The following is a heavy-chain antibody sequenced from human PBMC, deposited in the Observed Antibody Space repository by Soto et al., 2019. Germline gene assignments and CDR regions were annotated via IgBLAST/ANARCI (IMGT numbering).Heavy chain of an antibody. V-gene: IGHV3-33*01. CDR1: GFTFSSYG. CDR3: ARGGRMATISSYYYYGMDV. Sequence: QPGGSLRLSCAASGFTFSSYGMHWVRQAPGKGLEWVAVIWYDGSNKYYADSVKGRFTISRDNSKNTLYLQMNSLRAEDTAVYYCARGGRMATISSYYYYGMDVWGQGTTVTVSS. D-gene: IGHD5-12*01. J-gene: IGHJ6*02. CDR2: IWYDGSNK.